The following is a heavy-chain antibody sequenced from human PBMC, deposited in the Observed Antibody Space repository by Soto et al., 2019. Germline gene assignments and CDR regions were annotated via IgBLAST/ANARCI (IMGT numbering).Heavy chain of an antibody. CDR3: ARSHYTYGLLIDY. V-gene: IGHV4-39*01. CDR1: GGSITTNGYY. CDR2: VYSTGST. J-gene: IGHJ4*02. D-gene: IGHD2-8*01. Sequence: PSEPLSLTDSVSGGSITTNGYYWGWIRQPPGKGLQWIGNVYSTGSTFSHPSLTSRVFISVDTSKNKFSLRLTSVTAADTAVYYCARSHYTYGLLIDYWGPGIMVTVSS.